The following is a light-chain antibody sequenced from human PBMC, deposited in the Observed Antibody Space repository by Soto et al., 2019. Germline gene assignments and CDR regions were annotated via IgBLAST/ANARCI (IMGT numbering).Light chain of an antibody. CDR2: GAS. Sequence: EIVLTQSPGTLSLSPGERATLSCRASQSVSSSYLAWYQQKPGQATRLLLYGASSRATGIPDRFSGSGSETDFTLTISRLEPEDFAVYYCQQYGSSPPYTFGQGTKLEIK. CDR1: QSVSSSY. J-gene: IGKJ2*01. V-gene: IGKV3-20*01. CDR3: QQYGSSPPYT.